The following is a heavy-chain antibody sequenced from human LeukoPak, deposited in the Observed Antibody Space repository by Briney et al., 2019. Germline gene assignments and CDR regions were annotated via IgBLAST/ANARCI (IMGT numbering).Heavy chain of an antibody. D-gene: IGHD2-15*01. J-gene: IGHJ4*02. CDR2: ISGSGGST. CDR1: GASISSFY. Sequence: ETLSLTCSVSGASISSFYWSWIRQAPGKGLEWVSAISGSGGSTYYADSVKGRFTISRDNSKNTLYLQMNSLRAEDTAIYYCARRAGEYSHPYDYWGQGTLVTVSS. CDR3: ARRAGEYSHPYDY. V-gene: IGHV3-23*01.